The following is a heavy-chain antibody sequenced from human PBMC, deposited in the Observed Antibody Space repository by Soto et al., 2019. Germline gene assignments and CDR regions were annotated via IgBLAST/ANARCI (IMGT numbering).Heavy chain of an antibody. D-gene: IGHD5-18*01. J-gene: IGHJ4*02. CDR2: IYWDDDK. CDR3: AHRLISGYSYGLGDFGY. V-gene: IGHV2-5*02. CDR1: WFSLSTSGVG. Sequence: PTLVTPAQTLTLTCTFSWFSLSTSGVGVGWIRQPPGKALEWLALIYWDDDKRYRPSLKSRLTITKDTSKNQVVLTMTNMDPVDTATYYCAHRLISGYSYGLGDFGYWGQGTLVTVSS.